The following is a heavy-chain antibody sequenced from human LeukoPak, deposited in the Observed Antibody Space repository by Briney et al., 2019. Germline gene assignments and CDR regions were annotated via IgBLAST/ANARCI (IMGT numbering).Heavy chain of an antibody. V-gene: IGHV4-34*01. CDR2: INHSGST. D-gene: IGHD2-2*01. Sequence: PSETLSLTCAVYGGSFSGYYWSWIRQPPGKGLEWIGEINHSGSTNYNPSPKSRVTISVDTSKNQFSLKLSSVTAADTAVYYCARVRECSSTSCYAKLTGFDPWGQGTLVTVSS. J-gene: IGHJ5*02. CDR3: ARVRECSSTSCYAKLTGFDP. CDR1: GGSFSGYY.